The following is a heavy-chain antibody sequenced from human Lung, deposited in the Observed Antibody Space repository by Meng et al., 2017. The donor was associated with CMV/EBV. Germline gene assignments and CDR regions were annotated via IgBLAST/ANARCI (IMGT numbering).Heavy chain of an antibody. D-gene: IGHD2-2*01. CDR3: ARMDCSSTSCLRDYYYYGMAV. CDR2: IIPIFGTA. CDR1: GGTFSSYA. V-gene: IGHV1-69*05. J-gene: IGHJ6*01. Sequence: SXXVSXKASGGTFSSYAISWVRQAPGQGLEWMGGIIPIFGTANYAQKFQGRVTITTDESTSTAYMELSSLRSEDTAVYYCARMDCSSTSCLRDYYYYGMAVWXQGNTVT.